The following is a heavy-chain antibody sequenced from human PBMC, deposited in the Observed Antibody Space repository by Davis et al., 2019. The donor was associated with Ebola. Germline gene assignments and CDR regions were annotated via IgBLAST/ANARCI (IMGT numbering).Heavy chain of an antibody. CDR2: INHSGST. V-gene: IGHV4-34*01. D-gene: IGHD3-10*01. CDR1: GGSFSGYY. J-gene: IGHJ3*02. CDR3: ARGLMVRGVIIRGDAFDI. Sequence: PSETLSLTCAVYGGSFSGYYWSWIRQPPGKGLEWIGEINHSGSTNYNPSLKSRVTISVDTSKNQFSLKLSSVTAADTAVYYCARGLMVRGVIIRGDAFDIWGQGTMVTVSS.